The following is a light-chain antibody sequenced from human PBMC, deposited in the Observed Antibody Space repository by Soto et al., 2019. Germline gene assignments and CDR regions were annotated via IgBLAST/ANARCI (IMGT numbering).Light chain of an antibody. Sequence: QSVLTPPPPVYWAPGQRVTISCHGSSSNIGAGYDVHWCQQLPGTAPKLLIYDNSNRPSGVPDRFSGSKSGTSASLAITGLQAEDEADYYCQSYDRSLSGSRVFGTGTKVTVL. CDR1: SSNIGAGYD. V-gene: IGLV1-40*01. J-gene: IGLJ1*01. CDR3: QSYDRSLSGSRV. CDR2: DNS.